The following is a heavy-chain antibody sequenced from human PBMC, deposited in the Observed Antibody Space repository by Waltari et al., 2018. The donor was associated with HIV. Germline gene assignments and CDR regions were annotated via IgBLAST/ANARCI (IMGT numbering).Heavy chain of an antibody. CDR2: IYHSGIT. D-gene: IGHD2-2*01. V-gene: IGHV4-31*03. Sequence: QVQLQESGPGLVKPSQTLSLTCNVSGGSVNSGDYYWNWVRHHPGRGLDWIGSIYHSGITYYSPSLKSRVTISVDTSKNQFSLKVNSVTAADTAVYCCARSTLSGGVDFFDNWGQGTLVTVSS. CDR1: GGSVNSGDYY. J-gene: IGHJ4*02. CDR3: ARSTLSGGVDFFDN.